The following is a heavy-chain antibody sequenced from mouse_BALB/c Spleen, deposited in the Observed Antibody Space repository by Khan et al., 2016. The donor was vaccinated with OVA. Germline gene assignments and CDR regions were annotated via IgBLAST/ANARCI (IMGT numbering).Heavy chain of an antibody. J-gene: IGHJ3*01. CDR1: GYTFTNYW. CDR2: VYPSDSYT. CDR3: TGEGCDWSSFAY. Sequence: QVQLQQPGAELVRPGASVKLSCKASGYTFTNYWINWVKQRPGQGLEWIGNVYPSDSYTNYNQKLKDKATLTVDKSTSTAYMQLSRTTSDDSAVYCCTGEGCDWSSFAYWGQGTLVTVSA. V-gene: IGHV1-69*02.